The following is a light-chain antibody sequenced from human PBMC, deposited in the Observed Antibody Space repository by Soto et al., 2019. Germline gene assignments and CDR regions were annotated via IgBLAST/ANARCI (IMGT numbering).Light chain of an antibody. CDR2: EVS. V-gene: IGLV2-14*01. J-gene: IGLJ1*01. CDR1: SSDVGGYNY. Sequence: QSALTQPASVSGSPGQSITISCTGTSSDVGGYNYVSWYQLHPGKAPKRMVYEVSYRPSGVSSRFSGSKSANTASLTISGLQAEDEADYYCSSYASSTAYVFGTGTKVTVL. CDR3: SSYASSTAYV.